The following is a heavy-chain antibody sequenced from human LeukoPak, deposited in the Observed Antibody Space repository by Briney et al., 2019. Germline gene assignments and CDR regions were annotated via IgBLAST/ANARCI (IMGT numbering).Heavy chain of an antibody. Sequence: SETLSLTCTVSGGSFSSDYWSWIRQPPGKGLEWVGYLSYSGSTNYNPSLKSAVTISVDTSKNQFSLKLSSVTAADTAVYYCAKGHRNGGFDYWGQGTLVTVSS. D-gene: IGHD3-10*01. V-gene: IGHV4-59*01. J-gene: IGHJ4*02. CDR1: GGSFSSDY. CDR3: AKGHRNGGFDY. CDR2: LSYSGST.